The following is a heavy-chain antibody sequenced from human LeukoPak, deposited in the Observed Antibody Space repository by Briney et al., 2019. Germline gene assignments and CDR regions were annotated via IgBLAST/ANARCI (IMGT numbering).Heavy chain of an antibody. J-gene: IGHJ4*02. CDR1: GFTFSPYS. V-gene: IGHV3-48*01. CDR2: MSSGGSTI. D-gene: IGHD3-9*01. CDR3: ARGEEDILTGYYSVGSFDY. Sequence: GGSLRLSCAASGFTFSPYSVNWVRQAPGKGLEWVSYMSSGGSTIYYADSVKGRFTISRDNAKNSLYLQMNSLRAEDTAVYYCARGEEDILTGYYSVGSFDYWGQGTLVTVSS.